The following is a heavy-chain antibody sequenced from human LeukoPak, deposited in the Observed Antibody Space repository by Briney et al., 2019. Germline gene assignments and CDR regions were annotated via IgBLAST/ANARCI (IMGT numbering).Heavy chain of an antibody. J-gene: IGHJ4*02. CDR2: IYYSGST. CDR3: ARDVYSSSWSVY. CDR1: GGSISSYY. V-gene: IGHV4-59*01. D-gene: IGHD6-13*01. Sequence: SETLSLTCTVSGGSISSYYWSWIRQPPGKGLEWIGYIYYSGSTNYNPSPKSRVTISVDTSKNQFSLKLSSVTAADTAVYYCARDVYSSSWSVYWGQGTLVTVSS.